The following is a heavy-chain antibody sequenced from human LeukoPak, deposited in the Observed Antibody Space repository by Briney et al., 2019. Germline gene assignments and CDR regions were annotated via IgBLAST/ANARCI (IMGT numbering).Heavy chain of an antibody. V-gene: IGHV4-34*01. D-gene: IGHD3-22*01. Sequence: PSETLSLTCAVYGRSFSGYYWSWIRQPPGKGLEWIGEINNSGSTNYNPSLKSRVTISVDTSKNQFSLKLSSVTAADTAVYYCAREVGYYYDSSGYSAYIDYWGQGTLVTVSS. CDR3: AREVGYYYDSSGYSAYIDY. J-gene: IGHJ4*02. CDR1: GRSFSGYY. CDR2: INNSGST.